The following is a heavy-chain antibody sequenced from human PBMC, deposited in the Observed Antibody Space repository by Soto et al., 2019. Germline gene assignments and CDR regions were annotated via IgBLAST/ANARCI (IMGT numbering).Heavy chain of an antibody. CDR1: GYSFTSYW. D-gene: IGHD3-3*01. V-gene: IGHV5-51*01. J-gene: IGHJ6*02. CDR2: IYPGDSDT. Sequence: GESLKISCKGSGYSFTSYWIGWVRQMPGKGLEWMGIIYPGDSDTRYSPSFQGQVTISADKSISTAYLQWSSLKASATAMYYCARTRLRFLEWLPRDYYYYGMDVWGQGTTVTVSS. CDR3: ARTRLRFLEWLPRDYYYYGMDV.